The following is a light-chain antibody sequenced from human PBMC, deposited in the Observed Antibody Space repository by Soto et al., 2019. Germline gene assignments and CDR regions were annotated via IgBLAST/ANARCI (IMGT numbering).Light chain of an antibody. CDR2: AAS. Sequence: IQMTQSPSSLYASVRDRVTITCRASQSISSYLNWYQQKPGKAPKLLIYAASSLQSGVPSRFSGSGSGTDFTLTISSLQPEDFATYYCQQSYSTPITFGQGTRLEIK. CDR3: QQSYSTPIT. CDR1: QSISSY. V-gene: IGKV1-39*01. J-gene: IGKJ5*01.